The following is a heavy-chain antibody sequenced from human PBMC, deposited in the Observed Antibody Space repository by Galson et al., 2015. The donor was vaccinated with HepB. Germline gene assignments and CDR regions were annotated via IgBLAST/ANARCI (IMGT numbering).Heavy chain of an antibody. D-gene: IGHD3-3*01. CDR3: AREALYYDFWSGFIRQDYYYGMDV. CDR1: GFTFDDYA. V-gene: IGHV3-9*01. J-gene: IGHJ6*02. CDR2: ISWNSGSI. Sequence: LRLSCAASGFTFDDYAMHWVRQAPGKGLEWVSGISWNSGSIGYADSVKGRFTISRDNAKNSLYLQMNSLRAEDTAVYYCAREALYYDFWSGFIRQDYYYGMDVWGQGTTVTVSS.